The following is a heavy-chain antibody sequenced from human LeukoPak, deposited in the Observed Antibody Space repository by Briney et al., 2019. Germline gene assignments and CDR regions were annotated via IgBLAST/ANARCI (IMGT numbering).Heavy chain of an antibody. CDR1: GYSITSGYY. CDR2: IYHSGST. Sequence: SETLSLTCGVSGYSITSGYYWAWIRQPPGKGLEWIGNIYHSGSTYYNPSLKRRVTISVDTSKNHFSLKLSSVTAADTAVYYCARRYSNYFFDYWGQGTLVTVSS. CDR3: ARRYSNYFFDY. J-gene: IGHJ4*02. V-gene: IGHV4-38-2*01. D-gene: IGHD4-11*01.